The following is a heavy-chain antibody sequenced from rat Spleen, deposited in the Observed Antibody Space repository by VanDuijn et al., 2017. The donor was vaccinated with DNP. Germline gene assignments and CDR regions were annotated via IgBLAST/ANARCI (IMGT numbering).Heavy chain of an antibody. J-gene: IGHJ3*01. CDR1: GFSLTSYG. CDR3: ARDYYSSSFVY. V-gene: IGHV2-4*01. CDR2: IWGGGST. D-gene: IGHD1-2*01. Sequence: QVQLKESGPGLVQPSRTLSLTCTVSGFSLTSYGVSWVRQPPGKGLEWIAAIWGGGSTNYNSALKSRPRISRDTSKSQVFLKMNSLQTEDTATYYCARDYYSSSFVYWGQGTLVTVSS.